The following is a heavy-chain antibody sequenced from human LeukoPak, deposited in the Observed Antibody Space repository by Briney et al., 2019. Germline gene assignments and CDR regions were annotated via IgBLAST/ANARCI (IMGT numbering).Heavy chain of an antibody. D-gene: IGHD6-13*01. J-gene: IGHJ4*02. CDR1: GYTFTRCY. V-gene: IGHV1-2*02. CDR3: ARAHTTSWYMDY. Sequence: GASVKVCCKASGYTFTRCYMHWVRQAPGQRLGWMGWINPNSGGTNYAQKFQGRVTMTRDTSISTAYMELSRLRSDDTAVYYCARAHTTSWYMDYWGQGTLVTVSS. CDR2: INPNSGGT.